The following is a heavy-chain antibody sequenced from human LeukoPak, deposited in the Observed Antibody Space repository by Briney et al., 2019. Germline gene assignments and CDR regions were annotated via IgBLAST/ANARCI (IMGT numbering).Heavy chain of an antibody. V-gene: IGHV3-30*02. CDR1: GFSFSSYG. Sequence: AGSLRLSCAVSGFSFSSYGMRWVRQAPGKGLEWVAFIRYDGSNKYYADSVKGRFTISRDPSKNTPYLRMNSLRAEAPAVYFFAKGTTYFDNWGQGTLVTVST. CDR3: AKGTTYFDN. CDR2: IRYDGSNK. J-gene: IGHJ4*02. D-gene: IGHD1-26*01.